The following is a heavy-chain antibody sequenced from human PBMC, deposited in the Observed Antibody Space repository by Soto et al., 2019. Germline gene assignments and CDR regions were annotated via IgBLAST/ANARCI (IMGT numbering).Heavy chain of an antibody. V-gene: IGHV3-21*01. Sequence: GGSLRLSCAASGFTFSSYSMNWVRQAPGKGLEWVSSISSSSSYIYYADSVKGRFTISRDNAKNTLYLQMNSLRAEDTAVYYCARGACIAAAGERSYFDYWGQGTLVTVSS. D-gene: IGHD6-13*01. CDR2: ISSSSSYI. J-gene: IGHJ4*02. CDR1: GFTFSSYS. CDR3: ARGACIAAAGERSYFDY.